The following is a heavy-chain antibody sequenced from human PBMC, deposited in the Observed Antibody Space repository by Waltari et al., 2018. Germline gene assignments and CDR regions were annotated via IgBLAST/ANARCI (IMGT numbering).Heavy chain of an antibody. D-gene: IGHD5-12*01. CDR2: IYSGGST. J-gene: IGHJ6*02. Sequence: EVQLVESGGGLIQPGGSLRLSCAASGFTVSSNYMSWVRQAPGKGLEGVSVIYSGGSTYYADSVKGRFTISRDNSKNTLYLQMNSLRAEDTAVYYCARVEMATPLYGMDVWGQGTTVTVSS. CDR1: GFTVSSNY. V-gene: IGHV3-53*01. CDR3: ARVEMATPLYGMDV.